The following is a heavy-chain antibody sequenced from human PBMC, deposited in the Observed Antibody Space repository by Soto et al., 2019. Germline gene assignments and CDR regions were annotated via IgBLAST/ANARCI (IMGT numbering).Heavy chain of an antibody. CDR2: ISGSGGST. Sequence: XVSLRLSCAASGFTFSSYAMSWVRQAPGKGLEWVSAISGSGGSTYYADSVKGRFTISRDNSKNTLYLQMNSLRAEDTAVYYCANHRQGGYSYGQLDYRGQGTLVTV. CDR1: GFTFSSYA. CDR3: ANHRQGGYSYGQLDY. V-gene: IGHV3-23*01. D-gene: IGHD5-18*01. J-gene: IGHJ4*02.